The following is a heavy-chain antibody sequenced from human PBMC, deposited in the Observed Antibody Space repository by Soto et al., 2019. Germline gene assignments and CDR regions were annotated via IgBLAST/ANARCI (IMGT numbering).Heavy chain of an antibody. V-gene: IGHV4-39*01. Sequence: QVQLQESGPGLVKPSETLSLTCTVSGDSIRSSSHYWAWNRQPPGKGLEWIGGFYYGGSPYYNSSLKSRVTMSVDTYKNQFSLNLNSVTAADTAVYYCYIDGYWGQGTLVTVSS. D-gene: IGHD2-2*02. J-gene: IGHJ4*02. CDR2: FYYGGSP. CDR3: YIDGY. CDR1: GDSIRSSSHY.